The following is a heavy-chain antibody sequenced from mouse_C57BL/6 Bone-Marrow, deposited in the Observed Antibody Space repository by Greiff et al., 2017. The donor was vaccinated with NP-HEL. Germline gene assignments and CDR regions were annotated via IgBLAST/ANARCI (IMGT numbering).Heavy chain of an antibody. CDR3: ARIGDSSGPYAMDY. V-gene: IGHV2-2*01. D-gene: IGHD3-2*02. J-gene: IGHJ4*01. CDR1: GFSFTSYG. Sequence: QVQLQQSGPGLVQPSQCLSITCTASGFSFTSYGVHWVRQSPGKGLEWLGVIWSCGSSDYYAAFITRLSISKDNSTGKAVFKMNSLQADEPATDYWARIGDSSGPYAMDYWGQGTSVTVAS. CDR2: IWSCGSS.